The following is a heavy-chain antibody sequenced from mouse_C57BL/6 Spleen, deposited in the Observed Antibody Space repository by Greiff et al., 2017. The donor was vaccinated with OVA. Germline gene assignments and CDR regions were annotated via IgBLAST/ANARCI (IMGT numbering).Heavy chain of an antibody. V-gene: IGHV1-19*01. CDR3: ARWWLLPSYYAMDY. J-gene: IGHJ4*01. D-gene: IGHD2-3*01. CDR2: INPYNGGT. Sequence: DVKLQESGPVLVKPGASVKMSCKASGYTFTDYYMNWVKQSHGKSLEWIGVINPYNGGTSYNQKFKGKATLTVDKSSSTAYMELNSLTSEDSAVYYCARWWLLPSYYAMDYWGQGTSVTVSS. CDR1: GYTFTDYY.